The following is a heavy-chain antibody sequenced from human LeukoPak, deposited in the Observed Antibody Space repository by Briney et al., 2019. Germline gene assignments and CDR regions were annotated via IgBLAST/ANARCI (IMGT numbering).Heavy chain of an antibody. D-gene: IGHD3-3*01. V-gene: IGHV3-23*01. Sequence: GGSLRLSRDASGFTFGNSAMNWVRQAPGEGLEWVSGISASGETYYADSVKGRFTISRDNSKNTLYLQMNSLRAEDTAVYYCARDAYDFWSGSLDVWGQGTTVTVSS. CDR1: GFTFGNSA. CDR2: ISASGET. J-gene: IGHJ6*02. CDR3: ARDAYDFWSGSLDV.